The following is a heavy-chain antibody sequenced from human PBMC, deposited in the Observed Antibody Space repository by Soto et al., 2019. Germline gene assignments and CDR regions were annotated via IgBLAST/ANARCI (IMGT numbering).Heavy chain of an antibody. V-gene: IGHV2-5*02. CDR2: IYWDDDK. CDR1: GFSLSSTRMA. J-gene: IGHJ4*02. Sequence: QITLKESGPTLVKPTQTLTLTCTFSGFSLSSTRMAVGWIRQPPGKALEWLALIYWDDDKRYSPFLKSRLTTTKDTSKNQVVLTMSTLYPVDTARYYCAHIVVAGLGYYFDYWGQGTLVTVSS. CDR3: AHIVVAGLGYYFDY. D-gene: IGHD6-19*01.